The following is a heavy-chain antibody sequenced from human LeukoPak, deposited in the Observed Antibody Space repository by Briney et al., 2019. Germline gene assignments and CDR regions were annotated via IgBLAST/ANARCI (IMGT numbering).Heavy chain of an antibody. CDR3: ARHILTGYFVPVYFDY. CDR2: IYYSGST. Sequence: SETLSLTCTVSSGSISSSSYYWGWIRQPPGKGLEWIGRIYYSGSTYYNPSLKSRVTISVDTSKNQFSLKLSSVTAADTAVYYCARHILTGYFVPVYFDYWGQGTLVTVSS. J-gene: IGHJ4*02. CDR1: SGSISSSSYY. D-gene: IGHD3-9*01. V-gene: IGHV4-39*01.